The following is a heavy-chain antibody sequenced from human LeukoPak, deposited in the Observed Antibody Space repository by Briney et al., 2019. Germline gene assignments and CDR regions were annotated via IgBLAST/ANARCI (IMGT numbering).Heavy chain of an antibody. CDR2: ISGSGGGT. CDR1: GFTFSSSA. D-gene: IGHD6-19*01. CDR3: AKSGGRSGWLY. J-gene: IGHJ4*02. Sequence: PGGSLRLSCAASGFTFSSSAMSWVRQAPGKGLEWLSGISGSGGGTYYADSVKGRFTISRDDSKNTLYLQMHSLRAEDTAVYYCAKSGGRSGWLYWGQGTLVTVSS. V-gene: IGHV3-23*01.